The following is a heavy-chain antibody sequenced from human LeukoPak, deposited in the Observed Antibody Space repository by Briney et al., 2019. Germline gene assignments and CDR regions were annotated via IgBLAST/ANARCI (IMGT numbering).Heavy chain of an antibody. Sequence: GGSLRLSCAASGFTFSSYSMNWVRQAPGKGLEWVSAISGSGGSTYYADSVKGRFTISRDNSKNTLYLQMNSLRAEDAAVYYFAKDRGGAFDIWGQGTMVTVSS. D-gene: IGHD3-10*01. V-gene: IGHV3-23*01. CDR1: GFTFSSYS. CDR2: ISGSGGST. J-gene: IGHJ3*02. CDR3: AKDRGGAFDI.